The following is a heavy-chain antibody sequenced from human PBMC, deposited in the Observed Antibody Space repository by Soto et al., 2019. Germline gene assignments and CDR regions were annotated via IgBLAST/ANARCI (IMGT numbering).Heavy chain of an antibody. Sequence: EVQLLESGGGLVQPGGSLRLSCAASGFTFSSYAMSWVRQAPGKGLEWVSAISGSGGSTYYADSVKGRFTNSRDNSKNTLYLQMNSLRAEDTAVYYCASSPRGNYGDYLFDYWGQGTLVTVSS. CDR2: ISGSGGST. V-gene: IGHV3-23*01. J-gene: IGHJ4*02. D-gene: IGHD4-17*01. CDR1: GFTFSSYA. CDR3: ASSPRGNYGDYLFDY.